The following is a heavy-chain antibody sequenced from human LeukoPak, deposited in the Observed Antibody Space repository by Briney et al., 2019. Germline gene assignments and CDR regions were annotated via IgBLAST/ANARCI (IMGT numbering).Heavy chain of an antibody. D-gene: IGHD6-6*01. CDR3: AAAEYSSSSGGY. V-gene: IGHV3-21*01. Sequence: GGSLRLSCAASGFTFSSQSMDWVRQAPGKGLEWVSSISSSSHIYYAESVKGRFTISRDNAKNSLYLQMNSLRVDDTAVYYCAAAEYSSSSGGYWGQGTLVTVSS. J-gene: IGHJ4*02. CDR1: GFTFSSQS. CDR2: ISSSSHI.